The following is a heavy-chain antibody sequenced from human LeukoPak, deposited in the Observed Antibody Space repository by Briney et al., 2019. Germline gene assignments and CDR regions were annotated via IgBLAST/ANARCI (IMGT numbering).Heavy chain of an antibody. CDR3: ARDQGRWLVRTFDY. CDR2: IYYSGST. CDR1: DGSISSSSYY. V-gene: IGHV4-39*07. Sequence: PSETLSLTCTVSDGSISSSSYYWGWIRQPPGKGLEWIGNIYYSGSTYYNPSLKSRATISVDTSKNQFSLKLSSVTAADTAVYYCARDQGRWLVRTFDYWGQGTLVTVSS. J-gene: IGHJ4*02. D-gene: IGHD6-19*01.